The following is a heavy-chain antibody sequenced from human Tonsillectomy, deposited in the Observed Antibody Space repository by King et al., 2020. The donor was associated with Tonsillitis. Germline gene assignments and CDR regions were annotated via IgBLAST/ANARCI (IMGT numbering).Heavy chain of an antibody. CDR1: GFTFSSYG. Sequence: QLVQSGGGVVQPGRSLRLSCAASGFTFSSYGMHWGRQAPGKGLEWVAVISYDGSNKYYADSWKGRCTISRDNSKNTLYLQMNSLRAEDTAVYYCAKEWHIVVVTARPPFDYWGQGTLVTVSS. CDR3: AKEWHIVVVTARPPFDY. D-gene: IGHD2-21*02. V-gene: IGHV3-30*18. J-gene: IGHJ4*02. CDR2: ISYDGSNK.